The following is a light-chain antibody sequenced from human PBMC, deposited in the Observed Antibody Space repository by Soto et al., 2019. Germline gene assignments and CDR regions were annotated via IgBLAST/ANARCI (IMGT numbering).Light chain of an antibody. CDR2: RTD. CDR3: LLYYGGAQPWV. J-gene: IGLJ3*02. Sequence: QAVVTQEPSLTVSPGGTVTLTCASSTGAVTSHYYPNWFQQKPGQAPRALIYRTDNKHSWTPARFSGSLLGGKAALTLSGVQPEDEADYYCLLYYGGAQPWVFGGGTKLTVL. CDR1: TGAVTSHYY. V-gene: IGLV7-43*01.